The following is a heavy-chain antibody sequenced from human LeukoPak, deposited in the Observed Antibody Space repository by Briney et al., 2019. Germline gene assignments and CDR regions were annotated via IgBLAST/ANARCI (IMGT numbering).Heavy chain of an antibody. V-gene: IGHV3-33*01. CDR1: GFRFSDYG. CDR2: IWYDGSNQ. CDR3: ARKEFSSSAIGGAFDI. Sequence: GGSLRLSCVVSGFRFSDYGMHGVRQVPGKGLEWEAFIWYDGSNQYYTDSVKGRFSISRDNSKNTVYLQMNSLRAEDTAMYYCARKEFSSSAIGGAFDIWGQGTVVTVSS. D-gene: IGHD3-10*01. J-gene: IGHJ3*02.